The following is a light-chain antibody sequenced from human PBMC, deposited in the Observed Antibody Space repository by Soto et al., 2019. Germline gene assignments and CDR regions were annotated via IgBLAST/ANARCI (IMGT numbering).Light chain of an antibody. J-gene: IGKJ4*01. Sequence: EIVMTQSPATLSVSPGERATLSSRASQSVSSNLASYQQKPGQAPRLLIYGASTRATGIPARFSGSGSGTEFTLTISSLQSEVSAVYYCQQYNNWPPLTFGGGTKVEIK. CDR1: QSVSSN. CDR2: GAS. CDR3: QQYNNWPPLT. V-gene: IGKV3-15*01.